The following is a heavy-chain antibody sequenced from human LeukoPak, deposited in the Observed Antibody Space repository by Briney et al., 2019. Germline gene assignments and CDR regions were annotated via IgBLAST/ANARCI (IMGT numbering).Heavy chain of an antibody. CDR3: ASPTTVTTSAYRVFDI. CDR2: INHSGSN. D-gene: IGHD4-17*01. J-gene: IGHJ3*02. V-gene: IGHV4-34*01. CDR1: VFPFKHSW. Sequence: GSLTLPCAASVFPFKHSWMSWAPHARGEAREGIGEINHSGSNNYSPFLRGRVTISVDTSKNQFSLNLRSVTAADTAVYYCASPTTVTTSAYRVFDIWGQGTMVTVSA.